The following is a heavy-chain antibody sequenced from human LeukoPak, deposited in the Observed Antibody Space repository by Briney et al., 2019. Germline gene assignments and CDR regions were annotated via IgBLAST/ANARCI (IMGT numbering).Heavy chain of an antibody. CDR3: ANGRGLVRGVIIPLDY. CDR1: GFTFSSYA. Sequence: GGSLRLSCAASGFTFSSYAMSWVRQAPGKGLEWVSAISGSGGSTYYADSGKGRFTISRDNSKNTLYLQMNSLRAEDTAVYYCANGRGLVRGVIIPLDYWGQGTLVTVSS. D-gene: IGHD3-10*01. CDR2: ISGSGGST. V-gene: IGHV3-23*01. J-gene: IGHJ4*02.